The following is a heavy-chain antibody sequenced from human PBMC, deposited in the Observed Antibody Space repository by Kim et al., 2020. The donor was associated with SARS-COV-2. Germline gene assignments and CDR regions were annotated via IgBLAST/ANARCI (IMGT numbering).Heavy chain of an antibody. CDR3: ARDELSGSYIRDYYYGMDV. CDR2: ISSSSSYI. J-gene: IGHJ6*02. Sequence: GGSLRLSCAASGFTFSSYSMNWVRQAPGKGLEWVSSISSSSSYIYYADSVKGRFTISRDNAKNSLYLQMNSLRAEDTAVYYCARDELSGSYIRDYYYGMDVWGQGTTVTVSS. CDR1: GFTFSSYS. D-gene: IGHD1-26*01. V-gene: IGHV3-21*01.